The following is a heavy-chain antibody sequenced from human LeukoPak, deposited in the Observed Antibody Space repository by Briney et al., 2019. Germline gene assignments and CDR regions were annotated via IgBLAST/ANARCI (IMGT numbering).Heavy chain of an antibody. V-gene: IGHV4-59*11. CDR3: ARSNYYDNNGFPFDP. CDR1: GPSISMHY. D-gene: IGHD3-22*01. Sequence: SETLSLTCPLSGPSISMHYWGWIRPPPEEGREWIGYIHYLGRTNSNPSLKSRVTMSVDTSKNQVSLRLTSVTAADTAVYYCARSNYYDNNGFPFDPWGQGTLVTVSS. J-gene: IGHJ5*02. CDR2: IHYLGRT.